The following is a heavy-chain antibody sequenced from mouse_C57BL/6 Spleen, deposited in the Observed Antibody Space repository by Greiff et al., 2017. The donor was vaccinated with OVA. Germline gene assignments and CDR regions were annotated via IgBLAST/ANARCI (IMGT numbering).Heavy chain of an antibody. CDR3: ARDGRTYFDY. CDR2: ISSGSSTI. V-gene: IGHV5-17*01. D-gene: IGHD1-1*01. J-gene: IGHJ2*01. Sequence: EVKLQESGGGLVKPGGSLKLSCAASGFTFSDYGMHWVRQAPEKGLEWVAYISSGSSTIYYADTVKGRFTISRDNAKNTLFLQMTSLRSEDTAMYYCARDGRTYFDYWGQGTTLTVSS. CDR1: GFTFSDYG.